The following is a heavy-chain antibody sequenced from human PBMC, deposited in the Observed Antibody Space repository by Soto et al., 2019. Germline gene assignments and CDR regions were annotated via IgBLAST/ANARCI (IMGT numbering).Heavy chain of an antibody. J-gene: IGHJ2*01. D-gene: IGHD2-15*01. CDR2: IYSGGST. V-gene: IGHV3-66*01. CDR1: GFTVSSNY. CDR3: ARGLRVAATMYPHWYFDL. Sequence: EVQLVESGGGLVQPGGSLRLSCAASGFTVSSNYMSWVRQAPGKGLEWVSVIYSGGSTYYADSVKGRLTISRDNSKNTLYHQMNSLRAEDTAVYYCARGLRVAATMYPHWYFDLWGRGTLVTVSS.